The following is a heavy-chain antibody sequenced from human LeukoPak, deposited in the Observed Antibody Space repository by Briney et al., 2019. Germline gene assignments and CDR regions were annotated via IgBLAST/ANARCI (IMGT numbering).Heavy chain of an antibody. V-gene: IGHV1-69*02. CDR2: IIPILGIA. CDR1: GGTFSSYT. CDR3: AGVPLRITMVRGVTTPFQHSYFDY. J-gene: IGHJ4*02. D-gene: IGHD3-10*01. Sequence: SVKVSXKASGGTFSSYTISWVRQAPGQGLEWMGRIIPILGIANYAQKFQGRVTITADKSTSTAYMELSSLRSQDTAVYYCAGVPLRITMVRGVTTPFQHSYFDYWGQGTLVTVSS.